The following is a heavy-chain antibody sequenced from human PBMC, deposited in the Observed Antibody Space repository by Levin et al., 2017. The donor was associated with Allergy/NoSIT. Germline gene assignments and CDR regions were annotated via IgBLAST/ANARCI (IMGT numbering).Heavy chain of an antibody. CDR1: GFTFSSYE. CDR3: ARGGYCSGGSCYSYWYFDL. Sequence: QPGGSLRLSCAASGFTFSSYEMNWVRQAPGKGLEWVSYISSSGSTIYYADSVKGRFTISRDNAKNSLYLQMNSLRAEDTAVYYCARGGYCSGGSCYSYWYFDLWGRGTLVTVSS. D-gene: IGHD2-15*01. CDR2: ISSSGSTI. J-gene: IGHJ2*01. V-gene: IGHV3-48*03.